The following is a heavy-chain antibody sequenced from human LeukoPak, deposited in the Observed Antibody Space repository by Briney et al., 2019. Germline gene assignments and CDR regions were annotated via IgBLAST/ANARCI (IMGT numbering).Heavy chain of an antibody. CDR2: IIPIFGTA. Sequence: GSSVKVSCKAPGGTFSSYAISWVRQAPGQGLEWMGGIIPIFGTANYAQKFQGRVTITTDESTSTAYMELRSLRSEDTAVYYCARGVSSGIGYCSSTSCSWGHDAFDIWGQGTMVTVSS. V-gene: IGHV1-69*05. J-gene: IGHJ3*02. CDR3: ARGVSSGIGYCSSTSCSWGHDAFDI. CDR1: GGTFSSYA. D-gene: IGHD2-2*01.